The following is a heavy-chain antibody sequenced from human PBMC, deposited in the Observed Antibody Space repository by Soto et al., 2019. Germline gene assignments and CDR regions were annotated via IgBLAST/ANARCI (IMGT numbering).Heavy chain of an antibody. Sequence: GGSLRLSCAASGFTFSSYAMSWVRQAPGKGLEWVSAISGSGGSTYYADSVKGRFTISRDNSKNTLYLQMNSLRAEDTAVYYCASPYSSSWSPLFYYYYGMDVWGQGTTVTVSS. D-gene: IGHD6-13*01. CDR3: ASPYSSSWSPLFYYYYGMDV. CDR2: ISGSGGST. J-gene: IGHJ6*02. V-gene: IGHV3-23*01. CDR1: GFTFSSYA.